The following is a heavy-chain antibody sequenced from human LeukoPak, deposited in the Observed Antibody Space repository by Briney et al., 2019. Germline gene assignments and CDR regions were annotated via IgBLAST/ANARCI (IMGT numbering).Heavy chain of an antibody. D-gene: IGHD3-10*01. CDR1: GYNFPTYW. V-gene: IGHV5-51*01. CDR3: ARRRGLDIDY. J-gene: IGHJ4*02. Sequence: GESLKISCKGSGYNFPTYWIGWVRQMPGKGLEWMGLIYPADSDTRYSPSFQGQVTISADKPTSTVYLQWSSLKASDTAMYYCARRRGLDIDYWGQGTLVTVSS. CDR2: IYPADSDT.